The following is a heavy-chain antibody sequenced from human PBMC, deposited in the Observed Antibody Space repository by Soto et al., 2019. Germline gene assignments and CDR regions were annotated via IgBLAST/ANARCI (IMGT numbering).Heavy chain of an antibody. J-gene: IGHJ5*02. CDR2: INHTGIT. D-gene: IGHD2-2*03. CDR1: GDSISSPDYY. V-gene: IGHV4-34*01. Sequence: SETLSLTCTVSGDSISSPDYYWSWILQPPGKGLEWIGEINHTGITNYNPSLKSRVTISVDTSKNQFSLKLSSVTAADTAVYYCARVLGIVVVPAAYGGLNWFDPWGQGTLVTVSS. CDR3: ARVLGIVVVPAAYGGLNWFDP.